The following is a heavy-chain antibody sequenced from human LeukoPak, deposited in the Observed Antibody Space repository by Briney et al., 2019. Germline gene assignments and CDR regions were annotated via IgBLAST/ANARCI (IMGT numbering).Heavy chain of an antibody. J-gene: IGHJ4*02. D-gene: IGHD5-12*01. CDR3: AKDMQTWPRFPDY. CDR1: GFTFSNYA. Sequence: GGSLRLSCGASGFTFSNYAMSWVRQAPGKGLEWVSGINDNGSTRFHAASVKGRFTSSRDNPKNTLYLQMNGLRVEDTAVYYCAKDMQTWPRFPDYWGQGTLVTVSS. CDR2: INDNGSTR. V-gene: IGHV3-23*01.